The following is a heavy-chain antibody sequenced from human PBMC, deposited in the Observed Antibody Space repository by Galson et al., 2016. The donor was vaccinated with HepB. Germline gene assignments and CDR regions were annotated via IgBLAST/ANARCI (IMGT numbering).Heavy chain of an antibody. CDR2: IDRTDIK. CDR3: TRSMWFVTYYFDY. Sequence: PALVKPTQTLTLTCTFSGFSLSSSGMSVSWIRQPPGKALEWLALIDRTDIKYYNISLRTRLTISKATSTNQVVLTMTNVDPADTATYYCTRSMWFVTYYFDYWGRGTLVTVSS. V-gene: IGHV2-70*01. J-gene: IGHJ4*02. CDR1: GFSLSSSGMS. D-gene: IGHD3-10*01.